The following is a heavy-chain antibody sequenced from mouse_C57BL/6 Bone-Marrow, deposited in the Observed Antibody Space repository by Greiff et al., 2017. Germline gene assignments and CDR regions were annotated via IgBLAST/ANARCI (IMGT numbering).Heavy chain of an antibody. D-gene: IGHD2-2*01. CDR3: AIWLRRKGFAY. Sequence: VQLQESGAELVRPGTSVKVSCKASGYAFTNYLIEWVKQRPGQGLEWIGVINPGSGGTNYNEKFKGKATLTADKSSSTAYMQLSSLTSEDSVVYFCAIWLRRKGFAYWGQGTLVTVSA. J-gene: IGHJ3*01. V-gene: IGHV1-54*01. CDR1: GYAFTNYL. CDR2: INPGSGGT.